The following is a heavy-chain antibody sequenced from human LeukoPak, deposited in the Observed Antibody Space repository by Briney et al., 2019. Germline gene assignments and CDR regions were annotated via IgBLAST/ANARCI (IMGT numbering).Heavy chain of an antibody. CDR1: GFAFSDYY. V-gene: IGHV3-11*04. CDR2: ISDSGTSL. Sequence: GGSLRLSCAASGFAFSDYYMSWIRQAPGKGLEWISYISDSGTSLYYADSVMGRFTISRDNAKNSLYLQMNSLRAEDTAVYFCARDPRNKGLDPWGQGTLVTVSS. CDR3: ARDPRNKGLDP. J-gene: IGHJ5*02. D-gene: IGHD2/OR15-2a*01.